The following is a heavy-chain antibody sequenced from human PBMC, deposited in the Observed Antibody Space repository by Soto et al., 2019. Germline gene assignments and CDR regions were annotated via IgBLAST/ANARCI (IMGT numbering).Heavy chain of an antibody. CDR2: IVPLFRTT. D-gene: IGHD6-13*01. V-gene: IGHV1-69*06. CDR3: ARGGYSSTWTNLSARSGLDV. J-gene: IGHJ6*02. CDR1: GGTFSSYA. Sequence: QVQLVQSGAEAKKPGASVKVSCKASGGTFSSYAISWVRQAPGQGLEWMGGIVPLFRTTNYAQKFQGRVTITADTSTYTVFIEVRGIRSGDTAVYYCARGGYSSTWTNLSARSGLDVWGQGTTVTVSS.